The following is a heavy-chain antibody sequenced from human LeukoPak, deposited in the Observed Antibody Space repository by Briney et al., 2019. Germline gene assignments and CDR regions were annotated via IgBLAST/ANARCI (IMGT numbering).Heavy chain of an antibody. V-gene: IGHV4-34*01. Sequence: SETLSLTCAVYGGSFSGYYWSWIRQPPGKGPEWIGEINHSGSTNYNPSLKSRVTISVDTSKNQFSLKLSSVTAADTAVYYCARQAPYTVTTRVYYYYYYMDVWGKGTTVTISS. J-gene: IGHJ6*03. CDR2: INHSGST. D-gene: IGHD4-17*01. CDR3: ARQAPYTVTTRVYYYYYYMDV. CDR1: GGSFSGYY.